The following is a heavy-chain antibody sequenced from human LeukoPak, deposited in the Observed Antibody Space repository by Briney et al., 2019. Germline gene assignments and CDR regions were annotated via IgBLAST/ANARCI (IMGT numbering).Heavy chain of an antibody. CDR1: GFIFSSYA. Sequence: PGGSLRLSCAASGFIFSSYAMSWVRQAPGKGLEWVSAITASGGETYYADSVKDRFTISRDNSRNTLSLQMNSLRAEDTAVYYCAKGDSSSGYYYYYGMDVWGQGTTVTVSS. CDR3: AKGDSSSGYYYYYGMDV. CDR2: ITASGGET. V-gene: IGHV3-23*01. D-gene: IGHD6-13*01. J-gene: IGHJ6*02.